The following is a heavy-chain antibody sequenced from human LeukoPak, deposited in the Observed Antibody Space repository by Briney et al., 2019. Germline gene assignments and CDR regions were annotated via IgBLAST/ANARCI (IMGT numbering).Heavy chain of an antibody. Sequence: PGGSLRLSCAASGFTFRDSAMSWVRQAPGKGLEWVSLISFSGANTYYADSVKGRFTVSRDNSKDTLYLQMNSLRAEDTALYCCARDIELSAWGLGTMVTVSS. CDR1: GFTFRDSA. CDR3: ARDIELSA. V-gene: IGHV3-23*01. CDR2: ISFSGANT. D-gene: IGHD3-16*02. J-gene: IGHJ3*01.